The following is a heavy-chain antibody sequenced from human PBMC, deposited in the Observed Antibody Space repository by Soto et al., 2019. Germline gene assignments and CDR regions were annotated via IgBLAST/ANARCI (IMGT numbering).Heavy chain of an antibody. Sequence: AGESLKISCKGSGYSFAGYWITWVRQKPGKGLEWMGRIDPSDSQTYYSPSFRGHVTISVTKSITTVFLQWSSLRASDTAMYYCARQIYDFDTCPNFQYYFDSWAQGTPVTVSS. CDR1: GYSFAGYW. CDR3: ARQIYDFDTCPNFQYYFDS. CDR2: IDPSDSQT. V-gene: IGHV5-10-1*01. J-gene: IGHJ4*02. D-gene: IGHD3-16*01.